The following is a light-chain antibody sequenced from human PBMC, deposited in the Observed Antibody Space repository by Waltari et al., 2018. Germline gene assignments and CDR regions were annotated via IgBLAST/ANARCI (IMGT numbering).Light chain of an antibody. V-gene: IGKV3-20*01. CDR3: QMYVRLPVT. J-gene: IGKJ1*01. CDR2: GAS. Sequence: EIVLTQSPGTLSLSPGERATLSCRASQGVSRVLAWYQQRPGQAPRLLIYGASNRATGIPDRFRCSGSGTDFNLTISRLEPEDFAMYYCQMYVRLPVTFGQGTKVEIK. CDR1: QGVSRV.